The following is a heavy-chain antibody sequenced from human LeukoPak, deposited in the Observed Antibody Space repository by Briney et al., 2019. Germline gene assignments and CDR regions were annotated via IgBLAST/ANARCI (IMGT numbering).Heavy chain of an antibody. CDR1: GYTFTSYG. CDR2: ISAYNGNT. CDR3: AREVYPTEVNWGGWFDP. J-gene: IGHJ5*02. D-gene: IGHD7-27*01. Sequence: ASVKVSCKASGYTFTSYGISWVRQAPGQGLEWMGWISAYNGNTNYAQKLQGRVTMTTDTSTSTAYMELRSLRSDDTAVYYCAREVYPTEVNWGGWFDPWGQGTLVTVSS. V-gene: IGHV1-18*01.